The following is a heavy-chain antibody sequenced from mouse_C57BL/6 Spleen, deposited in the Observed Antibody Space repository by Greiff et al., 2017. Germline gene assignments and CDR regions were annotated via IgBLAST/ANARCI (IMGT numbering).Heavy chain of an antibody. V-gene: IGHV1-55*01. CDR1: GYTFTSYW. CDR2: IYPGSGST. Sequence: QVQLQQPGAELVKPGASVKMSCKASGYTFTSYWITWVKQRPGQGLEWIGDIYPGSGSTNYNEKFKSKATLTVDTSSSTAYLQLSSLTSEDSAVYYCERYYYRNYRDAMDYWGQGTSVTGSS. D-gene: IGHD2-5*01. CDR3: ERYYYRNYRDAMDY. J-gene: IGHJ4*01.